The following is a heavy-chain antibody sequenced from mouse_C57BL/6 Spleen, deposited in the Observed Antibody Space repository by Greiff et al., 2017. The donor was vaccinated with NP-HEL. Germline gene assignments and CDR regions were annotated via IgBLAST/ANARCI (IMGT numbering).Heavy chain of an antibody. V-gene: IGHV1-81*01. D-gene: IGHD3-2*02. CDR1: GYTFTSYG. Sequence: QVQLKESGAELARPGASVKLSCKASGYTFTSYGISWVKQRTGQGLEWIGEIYPRSGNTYYNEKFKGKATLTADKSSSTAYMELRSLTSEDSAVYFCARSGAQATYPLAAMDYWGQGTSVTVSS. CDR2: IYPRSGNT. J-gene: IGHJ4*01. CDR3: ARSGAQATYPLAAMDY.